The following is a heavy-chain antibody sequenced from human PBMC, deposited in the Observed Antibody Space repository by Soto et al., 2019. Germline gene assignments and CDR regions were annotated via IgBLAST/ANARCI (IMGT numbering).Heavy chain of an antibody. V-gene: IGHV3-21*06. J-gene: IGHJ5*02. CDR1: TFSMYS. D-gene: IGHD1-26*01. CDR2: ISSGAAYI. CDR3: TRDEGGSYVSWFHP. Sequence: EVQVVESGGGLVKPGGSLTLSCNFTFSMYSMNWVRQAPGKGLEWVASISSGAAYIKYAGSVQGRFTISRDNAKNTVSLQMSSLRVEYTAVYFCTRDEGGSYVSWFHPLGQGTQVTVSA.